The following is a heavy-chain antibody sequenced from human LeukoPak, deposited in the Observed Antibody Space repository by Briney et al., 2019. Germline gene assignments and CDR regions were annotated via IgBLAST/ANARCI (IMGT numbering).Heavy chain of an antibody. CDR1: GITFSTYW. D-gene: IGHD1-14*01. CDR2: IRQDGSEK. V-gene: IGHV3-7*01. J-gene: IGHJ6*03. CDR3: ARVGRIYQYYMDV. Sequence: GGSLRLSCAASGITFSTYWMSWVRQAPGKGLEWVANIRQDGSEKYYMDSVKGRFIISRDNAKNSLSLQMNSLRAEDTAVYYCARVGRIYQYYMDVWGKGTTVTVSS.